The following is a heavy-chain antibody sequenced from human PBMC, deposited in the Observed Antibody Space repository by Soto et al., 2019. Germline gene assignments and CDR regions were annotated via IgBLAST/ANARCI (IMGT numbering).Heavy chain of an antibody. V-gene: IGHV1-18*01. CDR3: AALWGDYRLGELVY. CDR1: GYTFTSYG. Sequence: QVQLVQSGAEVKKPGASVKVSCKASGYTFTSYGISWVRQAPGQGLEWMGWISAYNGNTNYAQKLQGRVTMTTDTSTSTGYVGLRSLSSDDTAVYYCAALWGDYRLGELVYWGQGTLVTVSS. CDR2: ISAYNGNT. D-gene: IGHD3-16*01. J-gene: IGHJ4*02.